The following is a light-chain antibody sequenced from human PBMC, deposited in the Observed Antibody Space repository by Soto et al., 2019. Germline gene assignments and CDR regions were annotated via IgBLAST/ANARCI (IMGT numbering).Light chain of an antibody. CDR3: QQYDTSPPT. Sequence: EIVLTQAPGTLSLSPGERATLSCRASQPITSRYLAWYQHQPGQAPRLLIYRTFARAPGIPDRLSGGGSGTDFTLTISRLEREDFAVYYCQQYDTSPPTFGQGTRLEIK. CDR2: RTF. V-gene: IGKV3-20*01. CDR1: QPITSRY. J-gene: IGKJ5*01.